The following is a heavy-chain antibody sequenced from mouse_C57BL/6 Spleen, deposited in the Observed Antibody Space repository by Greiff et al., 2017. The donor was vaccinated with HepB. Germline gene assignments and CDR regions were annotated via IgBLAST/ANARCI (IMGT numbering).Heavy chain of an antibody. V-gene: IGHV1-82*01. CDR1: GYAFSSSW. D-gene: IGHD1-1*01. CDR3: ARGGVLQGFAY. Sequence: QVQLKESGPELVKPGASVKISCKASGYAFSSSWMNWVKQRPGKGLEWIGRIYPGDGDTNYNGKFKGKATLTADKSSSTAYMQLSSLTSEDSAVYFCARGGVLQGFAYWGQGTTLTVSS. CDR2: IYPGDGDT. J-gene: IGHJ2*01.